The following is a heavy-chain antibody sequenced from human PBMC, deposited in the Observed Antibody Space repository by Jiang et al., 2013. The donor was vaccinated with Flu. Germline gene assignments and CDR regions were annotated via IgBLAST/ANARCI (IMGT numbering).Heavy chain of an antibody. CDR3: ASLWFGELSNWFDP. D-gene: IGHD3-10*01. Sequence: YADSVKGRFTISRDNSKNTLYLQMNSLRAEDTAVYYCASLWFGELSNWFDPWGQGTLVTVSS. J-gene: IGHJ5*02. V-gene: IGHV3-30*01.